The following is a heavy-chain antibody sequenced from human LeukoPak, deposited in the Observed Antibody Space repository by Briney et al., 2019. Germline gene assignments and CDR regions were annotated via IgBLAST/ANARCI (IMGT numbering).Heavy chain of an antibody. D-gene: IGHD2-15*01. Sequence: ASVKLSCKASGGTFSSYAISWVRQAPGQGLEWMGGIIPIFGTANYAQKFQGRVTITTDESTSTAYMELSRLRSEDTAVYYCARANSGSRDAFDIWGQGTMVTASS. V-gene: IGHV1-69*05. CDR2: IIPIFGTA. CDR1: GGTFSSYA. CDR3: ARANSGSRDAFDI. J-gene: IGHJ3*02.